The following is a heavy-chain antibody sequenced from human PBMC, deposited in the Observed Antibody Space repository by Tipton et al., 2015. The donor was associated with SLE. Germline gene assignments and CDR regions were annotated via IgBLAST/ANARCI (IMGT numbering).Heavy chain of an antibody. V-gene: IGHV1-69*01. CDR3: AREWGAGIAVAGLPLAFDT. J-gene: IGHJ3*02. Sequence: QVQLVQSGAEVKKPGSSVKVSCKASGGTFGSYAISWVRQAPGQGLEWMGGIIPMFGTAKYEQKFQGRVTIITDESTSTAYMELSSLRSEDTAVYYCAREWGAGIAVAGLPLAFDTWCQGTMVTVS. D-gene: IGHD6-19*01. CDR2: IIPMFGTA. CDR1: GGTFGSYA.